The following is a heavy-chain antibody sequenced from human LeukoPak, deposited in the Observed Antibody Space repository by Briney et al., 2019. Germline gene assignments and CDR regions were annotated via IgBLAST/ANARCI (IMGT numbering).Heavy chain of an antibody. D-gene: IGHD5-18*01. Sequence: SETLTLTCTVSGGSISSYYWSWIRQPPGKGLEWLGYIYYSGSTNYNPSLKSRVTISVDTSKNQFSLKLSSVTAADTAVYYCARGSDTAMVTRYYFDYWGQGTLVTVSS. CDR2: IYYSGST. CDR1: GGSISSYY. CDR3: ARGSDTAMVTRYYFDY. J-gene: IGHJ4*02. V-gene: IGHV4-59*12.